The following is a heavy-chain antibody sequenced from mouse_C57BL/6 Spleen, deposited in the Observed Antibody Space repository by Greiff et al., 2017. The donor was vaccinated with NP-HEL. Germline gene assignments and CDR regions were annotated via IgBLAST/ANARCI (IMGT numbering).Heavy chain of an antibody. CDR3: ARKANWEGPFAY. D-gene: IGHD4-1*01. J-gene: IGHJ3*01. Sequence: QVQLQQPGAELVKPGASVKLSCKASGYTFTSYWMHWVKQRPGQGLEWIGMVHPNSGSTNYNEKFKSKATLTVDKSSSTAYMQLSSLTSEDSAVYYCARKANWEGPFAYWGQGTLVTVSA. CDR1: GYTFTSYW. CDR2: VHPNSGST. V-gene: IGHV1-64*01.